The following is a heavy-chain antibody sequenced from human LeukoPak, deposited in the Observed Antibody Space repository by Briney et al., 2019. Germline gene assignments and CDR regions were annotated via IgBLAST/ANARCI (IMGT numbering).Heavy chain of an antibody. CDR1: GGSFSGYY. V-gene: IGHV4-34*01. J-gene: IGHJ4*02. Sequence: SETLSLTCAVYGGSFSGYYWSWIRQPPGKGLEWIGEINHSGSTNYNPSLKSRVTISVDTSKNRFSLKLSSVTAADTAVYYCARGLRITIFGVVITKGYFDYWGQGTLVTVSS. CDR3: ARGLRITIFGVVITKGYFDY. D-gene: IGHD3-3*01. CDR2: INHSGST.